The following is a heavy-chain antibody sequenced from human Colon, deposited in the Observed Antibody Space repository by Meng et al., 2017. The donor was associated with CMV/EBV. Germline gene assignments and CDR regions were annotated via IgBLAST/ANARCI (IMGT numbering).Heavy chain of an antibody. CDR1: GYPFSVYF. CDR3: TRGYGDFALDP. CDR2: INPNTGGT. Sequence: FQASGYPFSVYFIEWVRQAPGQGFEWMGWINPNTGGTYSAQKFQGRVTMTRDTSITTAYMELSSLTSDDTAVYYCTRGYGDFALDPWGQGTLVTVSS. J-gene: IGHJ5*02. V-gene: IGHV1-2*02. D-gene: IGHD4-17*01.